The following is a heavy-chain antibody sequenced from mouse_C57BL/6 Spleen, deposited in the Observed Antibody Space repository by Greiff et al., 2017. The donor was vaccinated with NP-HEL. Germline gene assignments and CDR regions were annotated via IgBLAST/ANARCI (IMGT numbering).Heavy chain of an antibody. D-gene: IGHD1-1*01. CDR1: GFTFSSYA. CDR2: ISDGGSYT. Sequence: EVQLVESGGGLVKPGGSLKLSCAASGFTFSSYAMSWVRQTPEKRLEWVATISDGGSYTYYPDNVKGRFTISRDNAKNNLYLQMSHLKSEDTAMYYCARDLGYGSSPFDYWGQGTTLTVSS. J-gene: IGHJ2*01. V-gene: IGHV5-4*01. CDR3: ARDLGYGSSPFDY.